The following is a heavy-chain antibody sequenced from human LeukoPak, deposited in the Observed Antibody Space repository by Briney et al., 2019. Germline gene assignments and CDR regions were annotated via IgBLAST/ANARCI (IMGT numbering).Heavy chain of an antibody. D-gene: IGHD4-17*01. J-gene: IGHJ5*02. V-gene: IGHV3-53*01. CDR1: GFTGSHNY. Sequence: GGSLRLSCAASGFTGSHNYMSWVRQAPGKGLEWVSATHSSGGTYYADSVKGRFAISRDTSKNTLYLHINSLSVEDTAVYYCIVFGDSNHWGQGTLVTVSS. CDR3: IVFGDSNH. CDR2: THSSGGT.